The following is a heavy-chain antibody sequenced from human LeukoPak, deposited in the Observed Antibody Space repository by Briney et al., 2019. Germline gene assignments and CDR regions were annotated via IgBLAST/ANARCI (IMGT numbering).Heavy chain of an antibody. Sequence: GGSLRLSCAASGFTFSSYSMNWVRQAPGKGLEWVSSISSSSSYIYYADSVKGRFTISRDNAKNSLYLQMNSLRAEDTAVYYCARSSYYYDSSGFLFDYWGQGTLVTVSS. CDR2: ISSSSSYI. CDR1: GFTFSSYS. D-gene: IGHD3-22*01. V-gene: IGHV3-21*01. CDR3: ARSSYYYDSSGFLFDY. J-gene: IGHJ4*02.